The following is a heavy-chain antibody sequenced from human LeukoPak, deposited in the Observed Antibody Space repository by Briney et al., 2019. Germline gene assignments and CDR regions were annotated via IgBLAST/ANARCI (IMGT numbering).Heavy chain of an antibody. J-gene: IGHJ4*02. CDR2: ISGSGGTS. Sequence: QPGGSLRLSCAASGFTFSSHAMSWVRQAPGKGLEWVSGISGSGGTSYYADSVKGRFTISRDNSKNTLYLQVNSLRAEDTAVYYGAKDRLVHDYWGQGTLVTVSS. V-gene: IGHV3-23*01. CDR3: AKDRLVHDY. CDR1: GFTFSSHA. D-gene: IGHD2-2*01.